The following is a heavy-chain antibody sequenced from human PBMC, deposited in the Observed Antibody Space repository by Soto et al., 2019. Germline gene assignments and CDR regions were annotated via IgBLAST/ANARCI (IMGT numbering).Heavy chain of an antibody. V-gene: IGHV4-31*03. CDR1: GGSISSGGYY. CDR2: IYYSGST. D-gene: IGHD6-19*01. J-gene: IGHJ4*02. CDR3: ARRYSSGFDY. Sequence: NPSETLSLTCTVSGGSISSGGYYWSWIRQHPGKGLEWIGYIYYSGSTYYNPSLKSRVAISVDTSKNQFSLKLSSVTAADTAVYYCARRYSSGFDYWGQGTLVTVSS.